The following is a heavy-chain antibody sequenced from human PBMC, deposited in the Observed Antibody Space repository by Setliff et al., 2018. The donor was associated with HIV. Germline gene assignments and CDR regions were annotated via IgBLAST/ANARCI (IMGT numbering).Heavy chain of an antibody. CDR2: IYYSGST. J-gene: IGHJ4*02. Sequence: PSETLSLTCTVSGGSISNSRYYWSWIRQPPGKGLEWIGSIYYSGSTYYNPSLKGRFTISRDNSKNTLYLQMNSLRAEDTAVYYCAKDGGPYDYVWGSYRLHWGQGTLVTVSS. CDR3: AKDGGPYDYVWGSYRLH. CDR1: GGSISNSRYY. V-gene: IGHV4-39*02. D-gene: IGHD3-16*02.